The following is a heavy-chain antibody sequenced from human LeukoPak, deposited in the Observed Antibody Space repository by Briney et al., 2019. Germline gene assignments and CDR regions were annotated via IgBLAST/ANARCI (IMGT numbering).Heavy chain of an antibody. V-gene: IGHV4-38-2*01. J-gene: IGHJ6*03. D-gene: IGHD3-22*01. CDR2: IYHSGST. CDR3: ARFSGYSYYYMDV. CDR1: GYSIRSGYY. Sequence: SETLSLTCDVFGYSIRSGYYWGWIRQPPGKGLEWIGSIYHSGSTYYKPSLKSRVTISVDTSKNQLSLKLSSVTAADTAVYYYARFSGYSYYYMDVWGKGTTVTVSS.